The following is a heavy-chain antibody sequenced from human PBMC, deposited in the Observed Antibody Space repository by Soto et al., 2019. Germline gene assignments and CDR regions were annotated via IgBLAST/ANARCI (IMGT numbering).Heavy chain of an antibody. Sequence: XXTLSLPCTVSGGSISSYYWRWILQPPGKGLEWIGYICYSGSTSYNPSLKSRVTISVDTSKNQFSLKLSSVTAAETAVYYCARRYLALAVAGRDWFDPWGQGTLVTSPQ. CDR1: GGSISSYY. CDR2: ICYSGST. J-gene: IGHJ5*02. V-gene: IGHV4-59*01. D-gene: IGHD6-19*01. CDR3: ARRYLALAVAGRDWFDP.